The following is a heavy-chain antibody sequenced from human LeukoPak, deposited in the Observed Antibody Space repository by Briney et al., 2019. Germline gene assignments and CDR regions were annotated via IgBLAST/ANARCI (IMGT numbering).Heavy chain of an antibody. CDR1: GFSFSTYW. CDR3: ASAGLVYSSGWYLETPFDY. CDR2: IKPHGSEK. D-gene: IGHD6-13*01. J-gene: IGHJ4*02. Sequence: GGSLRLSCAASGFSFSTYWMSWVRQAPWRGLEWVANIKPHGSEKYYVDSVKGRFTISRDNAKNSLYLQMNSLRAEDTAVYYCASAGLVYSSGWYLETPFDYWGQGTLVTVSS. V-gene: IGHV3-7*01.